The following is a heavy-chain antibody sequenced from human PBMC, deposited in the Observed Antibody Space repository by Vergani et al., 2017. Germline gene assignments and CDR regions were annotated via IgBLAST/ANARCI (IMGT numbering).Heavy chain of an antibody. Sequence: VQLVESGGGVVQPGRSLRLSCAASGFTFGDHGIHWVRRAPGKGLEWVSSVSGSSATPYYADSVKGRFIISRDNSKNTLHLQMNSLRADDTAVYYCTKGSRGYTVYFFDYWGQGTLATVSS. J-gene: IGHJ4*02. V-gene: IGHV3-23*04. CDR1: GFTFGDHG. CDR3: TKGSRGYTVYFFDY. D-gene: IGHD5/OR15-5a*01. CDR2: VSGSSATP.